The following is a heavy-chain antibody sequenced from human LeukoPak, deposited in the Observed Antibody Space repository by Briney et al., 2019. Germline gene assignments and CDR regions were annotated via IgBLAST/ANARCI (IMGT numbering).Heavy chain of an antibody. Sequence: SETLSLTCTVSGGSISDYYCSWIRQPPGKGLEWIGYIYYSGSTNYNPSLKSRVTISVDTSKNQFSLKLSSVTAADTAVYYCARDRGLLWFGGGGAFDIWGQGTMVTVSS. CDR1: GGSISDYY. CDR3: ARDRGLLWFGGGGAFDI. CDR2: IYYSGST. D-gene: IGHD3-10*01. V-gene: IGHV4-59*12. J-gene: IGHJ3*02.